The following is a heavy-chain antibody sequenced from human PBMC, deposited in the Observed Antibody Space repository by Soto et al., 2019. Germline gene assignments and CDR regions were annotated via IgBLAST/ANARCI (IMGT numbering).Heavy chain of an antibody. Sequence: ASVKVSCKASGGTFSSYTISWVRQAPGQGLEWMGRIIPILGIANYAQKFQGRVTITADKSTSTAYMELSSLRSEDTAVYYCARAPGHGDYFDYWGQGTLVTVSS. J-gene: IGHJ4*02. CDR3: ARAPGHGDYFDY. V-gene: IGHV1-69*02. CDR1: GGTFSSYT. D-gene: IGHD3-10*01. CDR2: IIPILGIA.